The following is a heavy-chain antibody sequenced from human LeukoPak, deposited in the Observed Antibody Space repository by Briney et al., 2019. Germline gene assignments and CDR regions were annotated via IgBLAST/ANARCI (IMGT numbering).Heavy chain of an antibody. V-gene: IGHV4-59*01. CDR3: ARARSGRGWYEVDIFFDY. CDR1: GGSISSYY. J-gene: IGHJ4*02. CDR2: IYYSGST. D-gene: IGHD6-19*01. Sequence: SETLSLTCTVSGGSISSYYWSWIRQPPGKGLEWIGYIYYSGSTNYNPSLKSRVTISVDTSKNQFSLKLSSVTAADTAVYYCARARSGRGWYEVDIFFDYWGQGTLVTVSS.